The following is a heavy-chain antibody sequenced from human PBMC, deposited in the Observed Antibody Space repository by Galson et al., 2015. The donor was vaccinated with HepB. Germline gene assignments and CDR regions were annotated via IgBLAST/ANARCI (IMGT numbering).Heavy chain of an antibody. CDR2: IWYDGSNK. CDR3: AKWSGSYPLDYGMDV. V-gene: IGHV3-33*06. Sequence: SLRLSCAASGFTFSSYGMHWVRQAPGKGLEWVAVIWYDGSNKYYADSVKGRFTISRDNSKNTLYLQMNGLRAEDSAVYYCAKWSGSYPLDYGMDVWGQGTTVTVSS. CDR1: GFTFSSYG. D-gene: IGHD1-26*01. J-gene: IGHJ6*02.